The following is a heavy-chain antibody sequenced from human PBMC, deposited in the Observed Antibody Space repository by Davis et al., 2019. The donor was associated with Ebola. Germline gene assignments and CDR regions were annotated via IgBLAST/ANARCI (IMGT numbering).Heavy chain of an antibody. CDR1: GFTFSIYG. Sequence: PGGSLRLSCAPSGFTFSIYGMNWVRQAPGKGLEWVSVIYAQSTAYADSVRGGFIISRDKYNNTLDLEMNSLRVDDTAVYYCTTTQWLREFDNWGQGTLVTVSS. CDR3: TTTQWLREFDN. CDR2: IYAQST. J-gene: IGHJ4*02. V-gene: IGHV3-53*05. D-gene: IGHD6-19*01.